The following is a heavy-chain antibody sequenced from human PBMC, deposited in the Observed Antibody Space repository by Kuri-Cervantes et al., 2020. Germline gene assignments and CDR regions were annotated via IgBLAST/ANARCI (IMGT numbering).Heavy chain of an antibody. D-gene: IGHD2-8*01. CDR3: ARGQYEH. CDR1: GFTFSSSG. V-gene: IGHV3-7*04. J-gene: IGHJ1*01. Sequence: GESLKISCAAPGFTFSSSGMSWVRQAPGKGLEWVANIKQDGSQKYYVDSVKGRFTISRDNAKNSLYLQMHSLRVEDTAVYFCARGQYEHWGQGTLVTVSS. CDR2: IKQDGSQK.